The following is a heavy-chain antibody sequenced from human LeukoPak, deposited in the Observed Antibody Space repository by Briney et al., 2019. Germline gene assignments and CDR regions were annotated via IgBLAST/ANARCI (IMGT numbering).Heavy chain of an antibody. D-gene: IGHD3-16*01. CDR1: GFTFSSYA. CDR3: ARDLSDYDYVWGSGDY. J-gene: IGHJ4*02. V-gene: IGHV3-30*04. CDR2: ISYDGSNK. Sequence: GRSLRLSCAASGFTFSSYAMHWVRQTPGKGLEWVAVISYDGSNKYYADSMKGRFTISRDNSKNTLYLQMNSLRAEDTAVYYRARDLSDYDYVWGSGDYWGQGTLVTVSS.